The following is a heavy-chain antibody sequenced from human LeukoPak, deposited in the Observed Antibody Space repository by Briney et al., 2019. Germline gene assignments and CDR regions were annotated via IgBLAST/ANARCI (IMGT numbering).Heavy chain of an antibody. Sequence: GGSLRLSCAASGFTFSSYSMNWVRQAPGKGLEWVSSISSSSSYIYYADSVKGRSTISRDNAKNSLYLQMNSLRAEDTAVYYCARDPSIAMIVVDTDAFDIWGQGTMVTVSS. D-gene: IGHD3-22*01. V-gene: IGHV3-21*04. CDR2: ISSSSSYI. J-gene: IGHJ3*02. CDR3: ARDPSIAMIVVDTDAFDI. CDR1: GFTFSSYS.